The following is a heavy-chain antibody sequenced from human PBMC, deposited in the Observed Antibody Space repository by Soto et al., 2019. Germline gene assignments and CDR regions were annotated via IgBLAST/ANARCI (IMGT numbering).Heavy chain of an antibody. CDR3: AKDIGFGRNYYYYYTDV. V-gene: IGHV3-9*01. CDR2: ISWNSGSI. CDR1: GFTFDDYA. J-gene: IGHJ6*03. D-gene: IGHD3-10*01. Sequence: EVQLVESGGGLVQPGRSLRLSCAASGFTFDDYAMHWVRQAPGKGLEWVSGISWNSGSIGYADSVKGRFTISRDNAKKSLYLQMNSLRAEDTALYYCAKDIGFGRNYYYYYTDVRGKGTTVTVSS.